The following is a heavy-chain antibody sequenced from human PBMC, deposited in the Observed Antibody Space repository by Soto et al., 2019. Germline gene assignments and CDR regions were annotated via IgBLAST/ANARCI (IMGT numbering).Heavy chain of an antibody. CDR1: GYAFTSYG. J-gene: IGHJ4*02. CDR2: INIYNGNT. CDR3: ARDWCSGGSCYLFFDY. Sequence: QVQLVQSGAEVKKPGASVKVSCKAAGYAFTSYGISFLRQAPGQALEWMGWINIYNGNTNYAQKFQDRVIMTTDTSTNTAYMELRSLRSDDTAVYYCARDWCSGGSCYLFFDYWGQGTLVTVSS. V-gene: IGHV1-18*04. D-gene: IGHD2-15*01.